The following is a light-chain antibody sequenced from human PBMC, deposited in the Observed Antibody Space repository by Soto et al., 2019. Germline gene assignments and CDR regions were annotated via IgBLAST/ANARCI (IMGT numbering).Light chain of an antibody. CDR3: QQYGSSPPIT. CDR1: QSVSSSY. J-gene: IGKJ5*01. V-gene: IGKV3-20*01. Sequence: EIVLTQPPGTLSLSPGERATLSCRASQSVSSSYLTWYQQKPGQAPRLLIYGASSSATGIPDRFSGSGSGTDFTLTISRLEPEDFEVYYCQQYGSSPPITFGQGTRLEIK. CDR2: GAS.